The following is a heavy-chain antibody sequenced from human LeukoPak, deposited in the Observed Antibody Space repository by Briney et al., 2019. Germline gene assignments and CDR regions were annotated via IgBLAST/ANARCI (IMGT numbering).Heavy chain of an antibody. CDR3: ARGRGYGDYERHYYFDY. J-gene: IGHJ4*02. CDR1: SGSISTSNYY. CDR2: IFYSGST. Sequence: ETLSLTCTVSSGSISTSNYYWGWVRQPPGKALEWIGNIFYSGSTYYSPSLKSRVTISLDTSKNQFSLKLSSVTAADTAVYYCARGRGYGDYERHYYFDYWGQGTLVTVSS. D-gene: IGHD4-17*01. V-gene: IGHV4-39*07.